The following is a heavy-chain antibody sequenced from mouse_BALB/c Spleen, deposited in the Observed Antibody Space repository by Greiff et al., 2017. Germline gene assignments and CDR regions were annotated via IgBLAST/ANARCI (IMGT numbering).Heavy chain of an antibody. Sequence: QVQLQQSGAELVRPGVSVKISCKGSGYTFTDYAMHWVKQSHAKSLEWIGVISTYYGDASYNQKFKGKATMTVDKSSSTAYMELARLTSEDSAIYYCARAGGNTYYFDYWGQGTTLTVSS. J-gene: IGHJ2*01. CDR2: ISTYYGDA. V-gene: IGHV1S137*01. D-gene: IGHD2-1*01. CDR3: ARAGGNTYYFDY. CDR1: GYTFTDYA.